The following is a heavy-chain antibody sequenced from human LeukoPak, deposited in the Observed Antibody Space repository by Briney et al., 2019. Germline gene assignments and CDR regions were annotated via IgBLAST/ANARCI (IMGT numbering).Heavy chain of an antibody. Sequence: SVKVSCKASGGTFSIYAISWVRQAPGQGLEWMGGIIPIFGTANYAQKFQGRVTITADESTSTAYMELSSLRSEDTAVYYCARVIRFVSAVRYDILPAYYYGMDVWGQGTTVTVSS. J-gene: IGHJ6*02. CDR3: ARVIRFVSAVRYDILPAYYYGMDV. D-gene: IGHD3-9*01. V-gene: IGHV1-69*13. CDR1: GGTFSIYA. CDR2: IIPIFGTA.